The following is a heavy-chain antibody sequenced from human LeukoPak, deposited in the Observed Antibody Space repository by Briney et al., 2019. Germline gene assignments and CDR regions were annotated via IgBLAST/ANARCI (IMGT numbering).Heavy chain of an antibody. J-gene: IGHJ2*01. CDR1: GVSISNFY. CDR2: IYTSEST. V-gene: IGHV4-4*07. Sequence: SETLSLTCTVSGVSISNFYWSWIRQPAGKGLEWVGRIYTSESTKYNPSLKSGVTMSVATSKNQSSLKLSSVTAADTAVYYCARHFTLGIWYFDLWGRGTLVTVSS. CDR3: ARHFTLGIWYFDL. D-gene: IGHD7-27*01.